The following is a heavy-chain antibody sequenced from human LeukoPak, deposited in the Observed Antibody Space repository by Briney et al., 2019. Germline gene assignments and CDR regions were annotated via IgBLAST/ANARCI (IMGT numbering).Heavy chain of an antibody. CDR2: ISAYNGNT. CDR3: ASDVDTATPGDY. V-gene: IGHV1-18*01. Sequence: ASVKVSCKASGYTFTSYGISWVRQAPGQGLEWMGWISAYNGNTNYAQKLQGRVTMTTDTSTSTAYMELRSLRSDDTAVYYCASDVDTATPGDYWGQGTLVTVSS. CDR1: GYTFTSYG. D-gene: IGHD5-18*01. J-gene: IGHJ4*02.